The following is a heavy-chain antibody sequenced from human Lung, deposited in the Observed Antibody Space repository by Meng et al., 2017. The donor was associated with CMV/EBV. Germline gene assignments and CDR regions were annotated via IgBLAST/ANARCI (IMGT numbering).Heavy chain of an antibody. D-gene: IGHD6-13*01. V-gene: IGHV3-23*01. Sequence: ETLSLTCAASEFTFSNFAMSWVRLAPGRGLAWVSAITASGGSTYYADSVKGRFTVSRDNFKNTLYLQMNSLRVEDTAVYYCAKAFSASWYREYYDYWGQGTLVXVSS. CDR3: AKAFSASWYREYYDY. CDR1: EFTFSNFA. J-gene: IGHJ4*02. CDR2: ITASGGST.